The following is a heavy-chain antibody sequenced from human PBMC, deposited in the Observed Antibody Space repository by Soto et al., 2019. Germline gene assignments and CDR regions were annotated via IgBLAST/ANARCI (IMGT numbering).Heavy chain of an antibody. CDR1: GFTFDDYA. Sequence: PGGSLRLSCAASGFTFDDYAMHWVRQAPGKGLEWASGISWNSGSIGYADSVKGRFTISRDNAKNSLYLQMNSLRAEDTALYYCAKDRVVGATYYYYYGMDVWGQGTTVTVSS. V-gene: IGHV3-9*01. CDR2: ISWNSGSI. CDR3: AKDRVVGATYYYYYGMDV. J-gene: IGHJ6*02. D-gene: IGHD1-26*01.